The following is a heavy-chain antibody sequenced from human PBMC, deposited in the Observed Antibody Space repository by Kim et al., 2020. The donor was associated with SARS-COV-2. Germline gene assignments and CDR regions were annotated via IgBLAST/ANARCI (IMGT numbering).Heavy chain of an antibody. V-gene: IGHV1-69*04. J-gene: IGHJ4*02. CDR2: IA. CDR3: ARGGAQKLDY. Sequence: IANYAQKFQGRVTITADKSTSTAYMELSSLRSEDTAVYYCARGGAQKLDYWGQGTLVTVSS.